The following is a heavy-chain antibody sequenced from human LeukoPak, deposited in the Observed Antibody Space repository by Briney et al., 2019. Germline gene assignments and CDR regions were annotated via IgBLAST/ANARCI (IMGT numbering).Heavy chain of an antibody. D-gene: IGHD5-18*01. CDR2: INHSGST. CDR1: GGSFSGYY. V-gene: IGHV4-34*01. Sequence: SETLSLTCAVYGGSFSGYYWSWIRQPPGKGLEWIGEINHSGSTNYNPSLKSRVTISVDTSKNQSSLKLSSVTAADTAVYYCANSGYSYASDAFDIWGQGTMVTVSS. CDR3: ANSGYSYASDAFDI. J-gene: IGHJ3*02.